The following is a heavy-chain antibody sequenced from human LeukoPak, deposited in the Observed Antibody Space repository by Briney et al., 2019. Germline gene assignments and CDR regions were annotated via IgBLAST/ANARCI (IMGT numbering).Heavy chain of an antibody. D-gene: IGHD2-15*01. Sequence: SETLSLTCTVSGGSISSYYWSWIRQPPGKGREWIGYIYYSGSTNNNPSLKSRVAISVDTSKNQFSLKLSSVTAADTAVYYCARQAAGEGFDIWGQGTMVTVSS. J-gene: IGHJ3*02. CDR1: GGSISSYY. V-gene: IGHV4-59*01. CDR3: ARQAAGEGFDI. CDR2: IYYSGST.